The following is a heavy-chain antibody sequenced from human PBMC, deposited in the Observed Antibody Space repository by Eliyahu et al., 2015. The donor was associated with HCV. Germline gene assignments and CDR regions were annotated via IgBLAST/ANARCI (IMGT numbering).Heavy chain of an antibody. D-gene: IGHD2-8*01. CDR3: AREPNCTNGVCYQHFDY. CDR2: INHXGSX. V-gene: IGHV4-34*01. Sequence: QVQLQQWGAGLLKPSEXLSLTCAXXGGSFSGYYXGXXRQPPGKGLEXIGEINHXGSXNYNPSLKSRVTISVDTSKNQFSLKLSSVTAADTAVYYCAREPNCTNGVCYQHFDYWGQGTLVTVSS. J-gene: IGHJ4*02. CDR1: GGSFSGYY.